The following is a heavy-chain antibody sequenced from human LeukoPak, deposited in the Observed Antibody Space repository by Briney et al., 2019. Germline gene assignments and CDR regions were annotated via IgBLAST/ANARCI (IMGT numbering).Heavy chain of an antibody. Sequence: GASLRLSCAASGFIFTSYSLNWVRQAPGKGLEFVSSISSTSSATNYADSAKGRFTISRDNAKNSMYLQMNSLRDEDTAVYYCARQGDLDYWGQGTLVTVCS. D-gene: IGHD3-16*01. V-gene: IGHV3-48*02. CDR3: ARQGDLDY. CDR1: GFIFTSYS. J-gene: IGHJ4*02. CDR2: ISSTSSAT.